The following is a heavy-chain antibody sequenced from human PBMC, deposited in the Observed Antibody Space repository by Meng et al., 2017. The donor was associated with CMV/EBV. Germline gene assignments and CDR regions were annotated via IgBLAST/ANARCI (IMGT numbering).Heavy chain of an antibody. J-gene: IGHJ6*02. Sequence: GGSLRLSCAASGFTVSSNYMSWVRQAPGKGLEWVSVIYSGGSTYYADSVKGRFTISRDNSKNTLYLQMNSLRAEDTAVYYCARGSCSSISCPYGMDVWGQGTTVTVSS. CDR3: ARGSCSSISCPYGMDV. CDR2: IYSGGST. D-gene: IGHD2-2*01. V-gene: IGHV3-66*01. CDR1: GFTVSSNY.